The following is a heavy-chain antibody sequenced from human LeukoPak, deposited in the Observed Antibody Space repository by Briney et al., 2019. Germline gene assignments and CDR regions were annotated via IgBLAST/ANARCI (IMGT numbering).Heavy chain of an antibody. CDR3: ARAYSSPNWFDP. J-gene: IGHJ5*02. CDR2: IKVDGSEK. D-gene: IGHD6-13*01. CDR1: GFTFSNSW. Sequence: GGSLGLSCAASGFTFSNSWMSWVRQAPGKGLEWVANIKVDGSEKYYVDSVKGRFTISRDNAKNSLYLQMTSLRAEDTAVYYCARAYSSPNWFDPWGQGTLVTVSS. V-gene: IGHV3-7*04.